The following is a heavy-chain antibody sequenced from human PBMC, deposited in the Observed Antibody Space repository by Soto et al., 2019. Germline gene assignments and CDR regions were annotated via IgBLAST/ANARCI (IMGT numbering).Heavy chain of an antibody. CDR2: ISSSGSST. CDR3: AKGXEFRIWEWLSHYYGMDV. Sequence: GGSLRLSCSASGFTFSSYSMSWVRQAPGKGLEWVSAISSSGSSTYYADSVKGRFTISRDNSKNTLYLQMNRLRAEDTAVYYYAKGXEFRIWEWLSHYYGMDVWGQGTTVTVSS. CDR1: GFTFSSYS. J-gene: IGHJ6*02. D-gene: IGHD3-3*01. V-gene: IGHV3-23*01.